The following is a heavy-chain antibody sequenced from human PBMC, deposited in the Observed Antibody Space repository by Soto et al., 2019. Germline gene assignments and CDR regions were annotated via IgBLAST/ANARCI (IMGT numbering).Heavy chain of an antibody. Sequence: GGSLRLSCAASGFTFSSYAMHWVRQAPGKGLEWVAVISYDGSNKYYAVSVKGRFTISRDNSKNTLYLQMNSLRAEDTAVYYCARASLLSMVRGVNGYWGQGTRVTVSS. J-gene: IGHJ4*02. CDR3: ARASLLSMVRGVNGY. V-gene: IGHV3-30-3*01. D-gene: IGHD3-10*01. CDR2: ISYDGSNK. CDR1: GFTFSSYA.